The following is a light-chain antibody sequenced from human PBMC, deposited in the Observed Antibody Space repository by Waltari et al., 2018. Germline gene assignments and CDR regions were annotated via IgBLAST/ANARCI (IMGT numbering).Light chain of an antibody. CDR1: PSVTNW. CDR3: QHFNSFSGT. V-gene: IGKV1-5*03. Sequence: DIQLTQSPSTLSASVGDTVTITCRASPSVTNWLAWYQQKPGEAPKLLIYRASSVQGGVSSRFTGSGSGTGSSLTISSLQPEDFATYFCQHFNSFSGTFGQGTKVEMK. J-gene: IGKJ1*01. CDR2: RAS.